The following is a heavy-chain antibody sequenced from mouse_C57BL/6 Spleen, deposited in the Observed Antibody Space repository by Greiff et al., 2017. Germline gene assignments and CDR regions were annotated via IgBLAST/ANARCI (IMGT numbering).Heavy chain of an antibody. CDR1: GYTFTDYN. CDR3: ARRGGYDLYYAMDY. CDR2: INPNNGGT. V-gene: IGHV1-18*01. J-gene: IGHJ4*01. D-gene: IGHD2-2*01. Sequence: EVHLVESGPELVKPGASVKIPCKASGYTFTDYNMDWVKQSHGKSLEWIGDINPNNGGTIYNQKFKGKATLTVDKSSSTAYMELRSLTSEDTAVYYCARRGGYDLYYAMDYWGQGTSVTVSS.